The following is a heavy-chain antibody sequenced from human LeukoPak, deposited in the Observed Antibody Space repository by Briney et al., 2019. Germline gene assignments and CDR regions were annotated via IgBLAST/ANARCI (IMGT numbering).Heavy chain of an antibody. V-gene: IGHV3-11*01. CDR2: MSPGGGNI. CDR3: SSGRDIAVAGPGGYFDY. CDR1: GFSFSDYH. D-gene: IGHD6-19*01. J-gene: IGHJ4*02. Sequence: GGFLRLSCAASGFSFSDYHMNWIHQAPGKGLEWISYMSPGGGNIYFADSVKGRFTLSRDNAKHSLDLQMNSLTAEDTAVYYCSSGRDIAVAGPGGYFDYWGQGTLVTVSS.